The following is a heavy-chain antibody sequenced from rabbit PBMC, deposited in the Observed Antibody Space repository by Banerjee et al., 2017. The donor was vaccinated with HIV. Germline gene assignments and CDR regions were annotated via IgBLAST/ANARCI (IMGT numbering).Heavy chain of an antibody. CDR3: ARGHITYRGFDL. D-gene: IGHD7-1*01. J-gene: IGHJ4*01. Sequence: QEQLKESGGGLVQPGGSLKLSCKASGFDFSSYYITWVRQAPGKGLEWIACIGVVSGVNTYYANWVNGRFTISKTSSTTVTLQVTSLTAADTATYFCARGHITYRGFDLWGPGTLVTVS. CDR1: GFDFSSYY. CDR2: IGVVSGVNT. V-gene: IGHV1S45*01.